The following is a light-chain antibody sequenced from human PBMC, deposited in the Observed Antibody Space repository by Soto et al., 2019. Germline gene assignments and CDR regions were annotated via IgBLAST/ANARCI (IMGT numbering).Light chain of an antibody. CDR1: QNISSY. CDR3: QQSYSTPRT. J-gene: IGKJ1*01. CDR2: AAS. V-gene: IGKV1-39*01. Sequence: DIQMTQSPSSLSASVGDRVTITCRASQNISSYLNWYQQKPGKAPKLLIYAASSLQSGVPSRFSGSGSGPDFTLTISSLQPEDFATYYCQQSYSTPRTFGQGTKVEIK.